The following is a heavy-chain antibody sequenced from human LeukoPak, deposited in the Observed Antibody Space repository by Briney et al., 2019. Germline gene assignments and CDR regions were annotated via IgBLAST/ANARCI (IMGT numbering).Heavy chain of an antibody. V-gene: IGHV4-39*02. CDR2: IYHSGST. D-gene: IGHD2-2*01. CDR1: GDSISSSSYY. CDR3: ARREDCSGASCSKYFDY. J-gene: IGHJ4*02. Sequence: KPSETLSLTCTVSGDSISSSSYYWGWIRQPPGKGLEWIASIYHSGSTYYNPSLKSRVTISVDTSKNHFSLMLNSVSAADTAMYYCARREDCSGASCSKYFDYWGQGILVTVSS.